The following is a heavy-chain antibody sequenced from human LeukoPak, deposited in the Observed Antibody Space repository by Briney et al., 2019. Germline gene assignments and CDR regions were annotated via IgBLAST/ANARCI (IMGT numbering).Heavy chain of an antibody. CDR2: ISWNSGSI. CDR3: ARGPAYYYDSSGYYLYYFDY. J-gene: IGHJ4*02. Sequence: PGRSLRLSCAASGFTFDDYAMHWVRQARGKGLEWVSCISWNSGSIGYADSVKGRFNISRDNAKNSLYLQMNSLRAEDTALYYCARGPAYYYDSSGYYLYYFDYWGQGTLVTVSS. V-gene: IGHV3-9*01. CDR1: GFTFDDYA. D-gene: IGHD3-22*01.